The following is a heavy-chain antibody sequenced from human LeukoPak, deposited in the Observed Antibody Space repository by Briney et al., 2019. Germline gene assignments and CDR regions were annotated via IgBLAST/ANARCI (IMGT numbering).Heavy chain of an antibody. J-gene: IGHJ4*02. V-gene: IGHV1-18*01. CDR1: GYAFTSYG. CDR2: ISAYNGNT. CDR3: ARDYRYSSSPDY. D-gene: IGHD6-6*01. Sequence: ASVKVSCKASGYAFTSYGFSWVRQAPGQGLEWMGWISAYNGNTNYAQKLQGRVTMTTDTSTSTAYMELRSLRSDDTAVYYCARDYRYSSSPDYWGQGTLVTVSS.